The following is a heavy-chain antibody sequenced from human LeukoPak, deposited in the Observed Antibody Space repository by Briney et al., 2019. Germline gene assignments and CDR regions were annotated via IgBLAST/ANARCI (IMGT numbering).Heavy chain of an antibody. D-gene: IGHD6-19*01. J-gene: IGHJ6*02. CDR3: ARYSLSSGWGYCYYGMDV. CDR1: GGSISSYY. CDR2: ISYSGST. V-gene: IGHV4-59*01. Sequence: SETLSLTRTVSGGSISSYYWSWIRQPPGKGLEWIGYISYSGSTNYNPSLKSRVTISVDTSKNQFSLKLSSVTAADTAVYYCARYSLSSGWGYCYYGMDVWGQGTTVTVSS.